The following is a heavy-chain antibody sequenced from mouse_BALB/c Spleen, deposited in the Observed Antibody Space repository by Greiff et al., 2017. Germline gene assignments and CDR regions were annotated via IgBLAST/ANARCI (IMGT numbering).Heavy chain of an antibody. Sequence: QVQLQQSGPGLVAPSQSLSITCTVSGFSLTSYDISWIRQPPGKGLEWLGVIWTGGGTNYNSAFMSRLSISKDNSKSQVFLKMNSLQANDTAIYYCARIQVRRGYYAMDYWGQGTSVTVSS. CDR1: GFSLTSYD. CDR2: IWTGGGT. J-gene: IGHJ4*01. V-gene: IGHV2-9-2*01. CDR3: ARIQVRRGYYAMDY. D-gene: IGHD2-14*01.